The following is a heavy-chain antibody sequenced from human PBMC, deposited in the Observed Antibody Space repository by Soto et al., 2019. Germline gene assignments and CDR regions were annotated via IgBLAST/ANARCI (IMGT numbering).Heavy chain of an antibody. CDR2: IYYDGST. J-gene: IGHJ4*02. V-gene: IGHV4-39*02. CDR1: CGSINSNNYY. Sequence: SETLSLTCTVSCGSINSNNYYWAWIRQPPGKDLAWIASIYYDGSTYYNTSLKSRVTISRDTSKNQFSLRLTSMTAADTAVYYCAKVVVAATRHSDFDSWGQGTLVTVSS. CDR3: AKVVVAATRHSDFDS. D-gene: IGHD2-15*01.